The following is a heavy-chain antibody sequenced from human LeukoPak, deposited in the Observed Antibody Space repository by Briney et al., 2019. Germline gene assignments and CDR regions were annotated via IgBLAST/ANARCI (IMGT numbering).Heavy chain of an antibody. J-gene: IGHJ4*02. Sequence: SGTLSLTCTVSGDSINSLDLWSWVRQPPGKGLEWIGEMYLSGTTHSNPSVKSRVTISIDKSKNQFSLNLSSVTAADTAVYYCAGLVGRYSSGLYYYYFDYWGQGTLVTVSS. D-gene: IGHD3-22*01. CDR1: GDSINSLDL. CDR2: MYLSGTT. CDR3: AGLVGRYSSGLYYYYFDY. V-gene: IGHV4-4*02.